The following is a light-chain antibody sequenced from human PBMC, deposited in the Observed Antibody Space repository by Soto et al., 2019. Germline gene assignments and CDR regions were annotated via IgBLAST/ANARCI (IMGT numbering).Light chain of an antibody. CDR2: GAS. Sequence: EIVLTQTPGTLSLSPGERATLSCRASQSVTGTYLAWYQQKAGQAPRVLIYGASTRATGIPDRCSGSGSGTDFTLTINSLQPDDFATYYCQQYSVYWTFGQGTKVEIK. J-gene: IGKJ1*01. V-gene: IGKV3-20*01. CDR1: QSVTGTY. CDR3: QQYSVYWT.